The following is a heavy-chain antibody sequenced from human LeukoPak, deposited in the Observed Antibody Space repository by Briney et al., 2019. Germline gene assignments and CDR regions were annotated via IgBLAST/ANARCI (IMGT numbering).Heavy chain of an antibody. Sequence: GGSLRLSCAASGFTLSSYGMNWVRQAPGKGLEWVSSISSSSSYIYYADSVKGRFTISRDNAKNSLYLQMNSLRAEDTAVYYCARDSSSWSGHYWGQGTLVTVSS. D-gene: IGHD6-13*01. J-gene: IGHJ4*02. V-gene: IGHV3-21*01. CDR1: GFTLSSYG. CDR3: ARDSSSWSGHY. CDR2: ISSSSSYI.